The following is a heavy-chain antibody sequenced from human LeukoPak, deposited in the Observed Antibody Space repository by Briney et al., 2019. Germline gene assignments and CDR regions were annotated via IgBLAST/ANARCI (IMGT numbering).Heavy chain of an antibody. CDR1: GFTFSDYY. V-gene: IGHV3-11*01. CDR2: ISSSGSTI. CDR3: ARDDGSSWYYFDY. Sequence: GGSLGLSCAASGFTFSDYYMSWIRQAPGKGLEWVSYISSSGSTIYYADSVKGRFTISRDNAKNSLYLQMNSLRAEDTAVYYCARDDGSSWYYFDYWGQGTLVTVSS. J-gene: IGHJ4*02. D-gene: IGHD6-13*01.